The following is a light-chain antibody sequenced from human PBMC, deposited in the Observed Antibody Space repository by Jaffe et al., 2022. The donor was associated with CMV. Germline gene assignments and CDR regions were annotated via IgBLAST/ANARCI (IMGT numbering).Light chain of an antibody. Sequence: SYDLTQPPSVSVSPGQTAIIACSGDNLGDKYVSWYQQKPGQSPVLVMYEDYKRPSGIPERFSGSNSGNTATLTISGTQSMDEADYYCQAWDSGTAPQVAFGGGTKLTVL. CDR3: QAWDSGTAPQVA. V-gene: IGLV3-1*01. J-gene: IGLJ2*01. CDR2: EDY. CDR1: NLGDKY.